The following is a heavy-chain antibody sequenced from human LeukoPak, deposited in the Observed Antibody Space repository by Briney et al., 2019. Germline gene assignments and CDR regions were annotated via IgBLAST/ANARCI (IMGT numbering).Heavy chain of an antibody. CDR3: ARASWVSSTDAVR. V-gene: IGHV3-23*01. J-gene: IGHJ4*02. Sequence: GGSLRLSCAASGLSFSSFAMSWVRQGPARGLEWVSSIRGNGETLYADSVKGRFTLSSDSPRNTVYFQLNNLRVEDTAIYYCARASWVSSTDAVRWGQGTLVTVAS. D-gene: IGHD3-16*01. CDR1: GLSFSSFA. CDR2: IRGNGET.